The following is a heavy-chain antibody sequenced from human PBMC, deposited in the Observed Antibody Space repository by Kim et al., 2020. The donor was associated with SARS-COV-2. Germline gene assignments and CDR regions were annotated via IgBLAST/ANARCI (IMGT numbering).Heavy chain of an antibody. V-gene: IGHV3-64*01. CDR2: ISSNGGST. D-gene: IGHD2-15*01. Sequence: GGSLRLSCAASGFTFSSYAMHWVRQAPGKGLEYVSAISSNGGSTYYANSVKGRFTISRDNSKNTLYLQMGSLRAEDMAVYYCARDRGGLGYCSGGSCHYYGMDVWGQGTTVTVSS. J-gene: IGHJ6*02. CDR1: GFTFSSYA. CDR3: ARDRGGLGYCSGGSCHYYGMDV.